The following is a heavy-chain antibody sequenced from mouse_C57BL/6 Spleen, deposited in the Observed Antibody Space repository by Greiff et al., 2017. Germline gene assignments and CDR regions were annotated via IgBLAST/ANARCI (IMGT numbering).Heavy chain of an antibody. CDR2: ISDGGSYT. CDR3: ARDGVTTRWFAY. CDR1: GFTFSSYA. D-gene: IGHD2-2*01. V-gene: IGHV5-4*01. Sequence: EVHLVESGGGLVKPGGSLKLSCAASGFTFSSYAMSWVRQTPEKRLEWVATISDGGSYTYYPDNVKGRFTISRDNAKNNLYLQMSHLKSEDTAMYYCARDGVTTRWFAYWGQGTLVTVSA. J-gene: IGHJ3*01.